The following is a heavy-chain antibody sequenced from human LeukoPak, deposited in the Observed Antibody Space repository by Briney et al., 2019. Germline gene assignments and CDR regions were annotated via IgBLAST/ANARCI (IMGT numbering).Heavy chain of an antibody. CDR2: IYYSGST. Sequence: SATLFLSCAAAGGSISCYYWSWLRQPRGKGQEWIGIIYYSGSTNYNPSLKSRVTISVDTSNSQFSLQLSCVTAADTAVYYCARLSERRSGWFGELLGSYYFDYWGQGTLVTVSS. CDR3: ARLSERRSGWFGELLGSYYFDY. J-gene: IGHJ4*02. CDR1: GGSISCYY. D-gene: IGHD3-10*01. V-gene: IGHV4-59*12.